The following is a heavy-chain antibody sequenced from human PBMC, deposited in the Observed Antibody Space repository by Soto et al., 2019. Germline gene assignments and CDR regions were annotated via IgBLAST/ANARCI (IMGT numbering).Heavy chain of an antibody. CDR2: IYWDDDK. CDR3: AHRFDYVSYTYFDY. Sequence: QITLKESGPTLVKPTQTLTLTCTFSGFSLSTSGVGVGWIRQPPGKGLEWLALIYWDDDKGYSPFLKSRITTTKHTYKNQVVLTMTNMDPVDTATYYCAHRFDYVSYTYFDYWGQGTLVTVSS. J-gene: IGHJ4*02. V-gene: IGHV2-5*02. CDR1: GFSLSTSGVG. D-gene: IGHD4-17*01.